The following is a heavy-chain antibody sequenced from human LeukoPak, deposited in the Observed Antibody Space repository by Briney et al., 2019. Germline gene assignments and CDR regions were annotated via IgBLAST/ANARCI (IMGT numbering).Heavy chain of an antibody. CDR3: ARCVSQWLVHPLNY. CDR2: INPNSGGT. CDR1: GYTFTGYY. Sequence: EASVKVSCRASGYTFTGYYMHWVRQAPGQGLEWMGWINPNSGGTNYAQKFQGRVTMTRDTSISTAYMELSRLRSDDTAVYYCARCVSQWLVHPLNYWGQGTLVTVSS. J-gene: IGHJ4*02. V-gene: IGHV1-2*02. D-gene: IGHD6-19*01.